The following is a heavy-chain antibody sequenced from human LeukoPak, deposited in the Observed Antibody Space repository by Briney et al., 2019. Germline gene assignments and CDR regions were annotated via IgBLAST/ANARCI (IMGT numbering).Heavy chain of an antibody. CDR1: GGSISSYY. V-gene: IGHV4-59*01. Sequence: PSETLSLTCTVSGGSISSYYWSWIRQPPGKGLEWIGYIYYSGSTNYNPSLKSRVTISVDTSKNQFSLKLSSVTAADTAVYYCARIGSGWLNYYYYMDVCGKGTTVTVSS. CDR3: ARIGSGWLNYYYYMDV. J-gene: IGHJ6*03. CDR2: IYYSGST. D-gene: IGHD6-19*01.